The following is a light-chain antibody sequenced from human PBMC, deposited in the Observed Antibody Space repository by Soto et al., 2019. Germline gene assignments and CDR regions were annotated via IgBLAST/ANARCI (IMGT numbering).Light chain of an antibody. CDR1: QSVSSN. Sequence: EIVMTQSPATLSVSPGERATLSCRASQSVSSNLAWYQQKPGQAPRLLIYDASTRATGISARSSGSGSGTEFTLTISSLQSEDFAVYYCQQYNNWPLTFGGGTKVEIK. CDR2: DAS. J-gene: IGKJ4*01. CDR3: QQYNNWPLT. V-gene: IGKV3-15*01.